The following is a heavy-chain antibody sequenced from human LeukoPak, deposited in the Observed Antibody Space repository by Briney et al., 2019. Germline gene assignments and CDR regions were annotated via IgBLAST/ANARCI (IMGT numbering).Heavy chain of an antibody. J-gene: IGHJ4*02. D-gene: IGHD5-24*01. CDR3: ARRRRDGYYFDY. V-gene: IGHV4-61*01. CDR2: IYYSGST. Sequence: SETLSPTCTVSGGSVSSGSYYWSWIRQPPGKGLEWIGYIYYSGSTNYNPSLKSRVTISVDTSKNQFSLKLSSVTAADTAVYYCARRRRDGYYFDYWGQGTLVTVSS. CDR1: GGSVSSGSYY.